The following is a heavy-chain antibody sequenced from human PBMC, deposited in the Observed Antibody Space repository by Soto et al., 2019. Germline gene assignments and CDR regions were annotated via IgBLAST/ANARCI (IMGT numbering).Heavy chain of an antibody. Sequence: QVQLVESGGGVVQPGRSLRLSCAASGFTFSSYAMHWVRQAPGRGLGWVAVISYDGSNKYYADSVKGRFPISRDNSKHPLYLQMNSLRADDTAVYYCARSGDYGDYLGYFDRWGRGTLVTVSS. CDR1: GFTFSSYA. D-gene: IGHD4-17*01. V-gene: IGHV3-30-3*01. CDR2: ISYDGSNK. CDR3: ARSGDYGDYLGYFDR. J-gene: IGHJ2*01.